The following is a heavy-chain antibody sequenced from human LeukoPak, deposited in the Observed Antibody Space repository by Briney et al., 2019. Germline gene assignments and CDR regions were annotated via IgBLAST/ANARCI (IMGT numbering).Heavy chain of an antibody. V-gene: IGHV4-61*01. CDR1: GVSVSSGSYE. D-gene: IGHD2-2*01. Sequence: KPSETLSLTCTVSGVSVSSGSYEWGWLRQPGGKGREWIEYMDYSGSTSYNPSLKSRVTISVDTSKNQFSLKLTSVTAADTAVYYCARMGCSSTSCWWFDPWGQGTLVTVSS. J-gene: IGHJ5*02. CDR3: ARMGCSSTSCWWFDP. CDR2: MDYSGST.